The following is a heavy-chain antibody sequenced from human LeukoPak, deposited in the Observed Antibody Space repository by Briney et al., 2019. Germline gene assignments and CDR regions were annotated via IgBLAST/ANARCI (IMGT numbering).Heavy chain of an antibody. CDR1: GFTFSNAW. CDR3: QAEDGIRYFDWRGISY. J-gene: IGHJ4*02. D-gene: IGHD3-9*01. Sequence: PAGALRLSCAASGFTFSNAWMSGVPQAPGKGLERVGRIKSKTDGGTTDYAALVKGRFTISRDDSKNTLFLQMNSLKTEDTAVFFFQAEDGIRYFDWRGISYWGQGTLVTVSS. V-gene: IGHV3-15*01. CDR2: IKSKTDGGTT.